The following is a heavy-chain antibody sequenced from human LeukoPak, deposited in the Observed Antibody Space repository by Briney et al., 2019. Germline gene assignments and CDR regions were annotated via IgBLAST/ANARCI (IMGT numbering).Heavy chain of an antibody. CDR1: GGSISSGGHY. D-gene: IGHD3-22*01. CDR3: ARGRNYYDSSGYGRDWFDP. Sequence: SQTLSLTCTVSGGSISSGGHYWSWIRQHPGKGLEWIGYINHSGYTYYNPSLKSRVTISVDTSESQLSLKLTSVTAADTAVYYCARGRNYYDSSGYGRDWFDPWGQGTLVTVSS. J-gene: IGHJ5*02. V-gene: IGHV4-31*03. CDR2: INHSGYT.